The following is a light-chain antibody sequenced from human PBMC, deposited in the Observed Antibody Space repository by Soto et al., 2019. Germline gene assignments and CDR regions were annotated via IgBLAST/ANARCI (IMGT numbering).Light chain of an antibody. CDR3: QKRYNWPVT. V-gene: IGKV3D-20*02. CDR2: AKS. Sequence: EVVLTQSPGTLSLSPGERATLSCRASQSIGSSYLAWYQQKTGQAPRILIYAKSNRATGIPARFSGSGSGTDLNLTISRLEPEDFAVYYCQKRYNWPVTFGQGTRLEIK. J-gene: IGKJ5*01. CDR1: QSIGSSY.